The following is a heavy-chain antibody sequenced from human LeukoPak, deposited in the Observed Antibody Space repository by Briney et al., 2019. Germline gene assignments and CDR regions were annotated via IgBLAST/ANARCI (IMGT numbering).Heavy chain of an antibody. J-gene: IGHJ3*02. CDR3: ARDSYYDSSGYYYDAFDI. D-gene: IGHD3-22*01. CDR2: IKQDGSEK. V-gene: IGHV3-7*01. Sequence: GGSLRLSCAASGFTFSSYWMSWVRQAPGKGLEWAANIKQDGSEKYYVDSVKGRFTISRDNAKNSLYLQMNSLRAEDTAVYYCARDSYYDSSGYYYDAFDIWGQGTMVTVSS. CDR1: GFTFSSYW.